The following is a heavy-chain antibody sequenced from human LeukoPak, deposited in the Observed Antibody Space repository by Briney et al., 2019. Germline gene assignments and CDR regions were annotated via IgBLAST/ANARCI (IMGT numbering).Heavy chain of an antibody. J-gene: IGHJ5*02. D-gene: IGHD6-13*01. CDR1: GGSISSGGYS. Sequence: SETLSLTCAVSGGSISSGGYSWSWIRQPPGKGLEWIGYIYHSGSTYYNPSLKSRVTISVDRSKNQFSLKLSSVTAADTAVYYCARGIAMKLRYYWFDPWGQGTLVTVSS. CDR2: IYHSGST. CDR3: ARGIAMKLRYYWFDP. V-gene: IGHV4-30-2*01.